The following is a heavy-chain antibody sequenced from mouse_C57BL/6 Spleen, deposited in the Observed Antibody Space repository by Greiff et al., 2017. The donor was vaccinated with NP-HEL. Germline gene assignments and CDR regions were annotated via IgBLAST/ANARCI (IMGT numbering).Heavy chain of an antibody. CDR2: IYPGDGDT. CDR1: GYAFSSSW. V-gene: IGHV1-82*01. CDR3: ARNPGFAY. J-gene: IGHJ3*01. Sequence: VKLQQSGPELVKPGASVKISCKASGYAFSSSWMNWVKQRPGKGLEWIGRIYPGDGDTNYNGKFKGKATLSADKSSSTAYMQLSSLTSEDSAVYFCARNPGFAYWGQGTLVTVSA.